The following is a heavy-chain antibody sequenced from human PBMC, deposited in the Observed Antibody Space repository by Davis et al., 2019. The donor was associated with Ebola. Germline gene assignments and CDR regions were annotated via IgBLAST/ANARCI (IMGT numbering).Heavy chain of an antibody. CDR2: IYPADSDT. J-gene: IGHJ4*02. CDR3: ARLNDYYDSSGPATFSDY. V-gene: IGHV5-51*01. D-gene: IGHD3-22*01. CDR1: EYNFITYW. Sequence: GESLKISCKGSEYNFITYWIGWVRQIPGKGLEWMGIIYPADSDTRYSPSFQGQVTISADRSINTAYLKLMRLKASDTAIYYCARLNDYYDSSGPATFSDYWGQGTLVTVSS.